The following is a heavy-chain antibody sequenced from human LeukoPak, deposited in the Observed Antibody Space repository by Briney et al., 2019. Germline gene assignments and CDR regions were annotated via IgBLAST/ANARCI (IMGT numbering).Heavy chain of an antibody. D-gene: IGHD5-24*01. Sequence: GGSLRLSCAASGFTFSSYATHWVRQAPGKGLEWVAVISYDGSNKYYADSVKGRFTISRDNSKNTLYLQMNSLRAEDTAVYYCARASSTTLEMATITHYWGQGNPGHRLL. J-gene: IGHJ4*02. V-gene: IGHV3-30-3*01. CDR3: ARASSTTLEMATITHY. CDR2: ISYDGSNK. CDR1: GFTFSSYA.